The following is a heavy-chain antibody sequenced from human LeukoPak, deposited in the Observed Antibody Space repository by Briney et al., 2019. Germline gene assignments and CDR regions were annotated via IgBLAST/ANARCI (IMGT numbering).Heavy chain of an antibody. J-gene: IGHJ4*02. CDR2: FDPEDGET. Sequence: GASVKDSCKVSGYTLTELSMHWVRQAPGKGLEWMGGFDPEDGETIYAQKFQGRVTMTEDTSTDTAYMELSSLRSEDTAVYYCATAASLHRWDTFDYWGQGTLVTVSS. CDR1: GYTLTELS. CDR3: ATAASLHRWDTFDY. V-gene: IGHV1-24*01. D-gene: IGHD1-26*01.